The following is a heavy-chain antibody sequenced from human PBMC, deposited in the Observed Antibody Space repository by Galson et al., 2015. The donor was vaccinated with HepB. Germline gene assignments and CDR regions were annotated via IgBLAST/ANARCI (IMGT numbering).Heavy chain of an antibody. CDR1: GYTFTGYY. CDR2: INPNSGGT. CDR3: AKDGGVYCGGDCYPDY. V-gene: IGHV1-2*04. J-gene: IGHJ4*02. Sequence: SVKVSCKASGYTFTGYYMHWVRQAPGQGLEWMGWINPNSGGTNYAQKFQGWVTMTRDTSISTAYMELSRLRSDDTAVYYCAKDGGVYCGGDCYPDYWGQGTLVTVSS. D-gene: IGHD2-21*02.